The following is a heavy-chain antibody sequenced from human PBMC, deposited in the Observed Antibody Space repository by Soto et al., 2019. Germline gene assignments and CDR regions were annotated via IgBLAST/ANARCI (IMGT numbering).Heavy chain of an antibody. CDR2: IWWDDNK. CDR1: GFSLSTSGVG. V-gene: IGHV2-5*02. J-gene: IGHJ5*01. D-gene: IGHD3-22*01. CDR3: AHTSSGNYYWFDS. Sequence: QITLKESGPTLVKPTQTLTLTCSFSGFSLSTSGVGVGWIRQPPGKALEWLTLIWWDDNKHYNPSLNSRLTITKDTPKNQVVLTMTNMDPVDTGTFYCAHTSSGNYYWFDSWGQGTLVTVSS.